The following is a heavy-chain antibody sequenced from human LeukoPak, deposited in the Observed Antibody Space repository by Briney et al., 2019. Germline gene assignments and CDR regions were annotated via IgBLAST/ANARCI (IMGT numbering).Heavy chain of an antibody. V-gene: IGHV4-59*12. CDR1: GGSISRYY. D-gene: IGHD6-13*01. J-gene: IGHJ3*02. Sequence: PSETLSLTCTVSGGSISRYYWSWLRQPPGKGREWIGYIYYSGSTYYTPSLKSRVTISVDTSKNQFSLKLSSVTAADTAVYYCARVEQQLVSDAFDIWGQGTMVTVSS. CDR2: IYYSGST. CDR3: ARVEQQLVSDAFDI.